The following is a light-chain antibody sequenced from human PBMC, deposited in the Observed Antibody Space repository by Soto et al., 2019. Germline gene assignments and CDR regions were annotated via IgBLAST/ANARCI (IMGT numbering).Light chain of an antibody. CDR3: QKYKDWPYT. CDR1: QSVTTN. J-gene: IGKJ2*01. Sequence: VMTQSPATLSVSPGETVTLSCRASQSVTTNLAWYQQKPGQAPRVLMYDVSTRATGVPARFSGSGTGTEFTLTINPLQSDDFALYYCQKYKDWPYTFGQGTKLEIK. CDR2: DVS. V-gene: IGKV3-15*01.